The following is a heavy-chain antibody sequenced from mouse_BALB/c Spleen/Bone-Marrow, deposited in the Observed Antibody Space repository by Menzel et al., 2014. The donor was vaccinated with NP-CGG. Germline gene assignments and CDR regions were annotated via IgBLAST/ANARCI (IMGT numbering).Heavy chain of an antibody. D-gene: IGHD1-3*01. V-gene: IGHV1-4*01. CDR3: ARGVNYNYAYLDY. CDR1: GYTFTSYT. CDR2: IYPTTGYT. Sequence: VMLVESGAELARPGASVKMSCKASGYTFTSYTMHWVKQRPGQGLEWIGYIYPTTGYTNYNQTFKDKASMTADKSSSTAYMQLSSLTSEDSAVYYCARGVNYNYAYLDYWGQGTTLTVSS. J-gene: IGHJ2*01.